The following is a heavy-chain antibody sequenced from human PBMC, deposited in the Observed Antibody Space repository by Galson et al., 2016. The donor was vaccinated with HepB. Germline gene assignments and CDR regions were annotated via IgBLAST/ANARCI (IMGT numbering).Heavy chain of an antibody. CDR1: GFTFRDYA. CDR3: AKGENGDYYNGVD. D-gene: IGHD3-10*01. Sequence: SLRLSCAGSGFTFRDYAMSWVRQAPGKGLEWVSGVSGHASNTHYADSVKGRFTVSRDNSKNTVYLQMKRLRAEDTAVYYCAKGENGDYYNGVDWGQGTLVTVPS. CDR2: VSGHASNT. J-gene: IGHJ4*02. V-gene: IGHV3-23*01.